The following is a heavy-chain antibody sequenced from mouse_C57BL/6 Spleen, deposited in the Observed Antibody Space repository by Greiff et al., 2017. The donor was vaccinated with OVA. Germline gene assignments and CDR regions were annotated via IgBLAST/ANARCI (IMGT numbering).Heavy chain of an antibody. CDR1: GYTFTSYW. CDR3: ARIFPMTTVVATDY. CDR2: IYPGSGST. D-gene: IGHD1-1*01. J-gene: IGHJ2*01. V-gene: IGHV1-55*01. Sequence: QVQLQQPGAELVKPGASVKMSCKASGYTFTSYWITWVKQRPGQGLEWIGDIYPGSGSTNYNEKFKSKATLTVDTSSSTAYMQLSSLTSEDSAVYYCARIFPMTTVVATDYWGQGTTLTVSS.